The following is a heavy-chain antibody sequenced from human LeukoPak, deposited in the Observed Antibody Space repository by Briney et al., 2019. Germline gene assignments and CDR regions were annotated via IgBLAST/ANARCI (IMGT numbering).Heavy chain of an antibody. Sequence: GGSPRLSCAASGFTFSSYEMNWVRQAPGKGLEWVSYISSSGSTIYYADSVKGRFTISRDSAKNSLYLQMNSLRAEDTAVYYCAREDEAVAGTGYNWFDPWGQGTLVTVSS. J-gene: IGHJ5*02. CDR1: GFTFSSYE. D-gene: IGHD6-19*01. CDR3: AREDEAVAGTGYNWFDP. V-gene: IGHV3-48*03. CDR2: ISSSGSTI.